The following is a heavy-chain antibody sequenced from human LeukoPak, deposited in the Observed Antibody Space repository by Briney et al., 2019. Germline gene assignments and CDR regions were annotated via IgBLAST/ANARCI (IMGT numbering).Heavy chain of an antibody. Sequence: SETLSLTRTVSGGSISSYYWSWIRQPAGKGLEWIGRISTSGSTNYNPSLNSRVTMSIDTSKNQFSLKLSSVTAADTAVYYCARGDYYDNSGYGYWGQGTLLTVSS. J-gene: IGHJ4*02. D-gene: IGHD3-22*01. CDR1: GGSISSYY. CDR2: ISTSGST. CDR3: ARGDYYDNSGYGY. V-gene: IGHV4-4*07.